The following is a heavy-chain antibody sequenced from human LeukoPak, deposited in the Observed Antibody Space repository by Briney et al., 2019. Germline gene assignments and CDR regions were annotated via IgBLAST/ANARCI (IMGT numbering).Heavy chain of an antibody. CDR1: GYTFTGHY. Sequence: ASVKVSCKASGYTFTGHYIHWVRQAPGQGLEWMGWINPNSGGTNYAQKLQGRVTMTTDTSTSTAYMELRSLRSDDTAVYYCARDSADSSGYYPPDYWGQGTLVTVSS. CDR3: ARDSADSSGYYPPDY. CDR2: INPNSGGT. J-gene: IGHJ4*02. D-gene: IGHD3-22*01. V-gene: IGHV1-2*02.